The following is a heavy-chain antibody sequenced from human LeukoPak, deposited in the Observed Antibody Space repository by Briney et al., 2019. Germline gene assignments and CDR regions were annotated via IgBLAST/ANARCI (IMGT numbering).Heavy chain of an antibody. CDR1: GFTFSSYG. CDR2: ISYDGSNK. J-gene: IGHJ4*02. V-gene: IGHV3-30*18. CDR3: AKDAVYYFDY. Sequence: PGRSLRLSCAASGFTFSSYGMHWVRQAPGKGLEWVAVISYDGSNKYYADSVKGRFTISRDNSKNTLYLQMNSLRAEGTAAYYCAKDAVYYFDYWGQGTLVTVSS.